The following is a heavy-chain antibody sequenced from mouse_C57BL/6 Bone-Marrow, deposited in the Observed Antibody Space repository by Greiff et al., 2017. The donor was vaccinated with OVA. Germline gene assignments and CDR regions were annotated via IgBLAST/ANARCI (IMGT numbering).Heavy chain of an antibody. Sequence: EVKLVESGGGLVQPGGSLKLSCAASGFTFSDYYMYWVRQTPEKRLEWVAYISNGGGSTYYPDTVKGRFTISRDNAKNNLYLQRSRLKSEDTAMYYCARPYYDYDGYAMDYWGQGTSVTVSS. D-gene: IGHD2-4*01. V-gene: IGHV5-12*01. CDR2: ISNGGGST. CDR3: ARPYYDYDGYAMDY. CDR1: GFTFSDYY. J-gene: IGHJ4*01.